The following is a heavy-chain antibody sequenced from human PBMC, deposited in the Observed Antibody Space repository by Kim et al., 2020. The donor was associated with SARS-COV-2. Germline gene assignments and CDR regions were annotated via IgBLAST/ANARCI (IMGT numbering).Heavy chain of an antibody. J-gene: IGHJ4*02. V-gene: IGHV3-33*05. CDR2: ISYDGSNK. CDR1: GFTFSSYG. D-gene: IGHD1-1*01. Sequence: GGSLRLSCAASGFTFSSYGMHWVRQAPGKGLEWVAVISYDGSNKYYADSVKGRFTISRDNSKNTLYLQMNSLRAEDTAVYYCGWGTEGDYWGQGTLVTVS. CDR3: GWGTEGDY.